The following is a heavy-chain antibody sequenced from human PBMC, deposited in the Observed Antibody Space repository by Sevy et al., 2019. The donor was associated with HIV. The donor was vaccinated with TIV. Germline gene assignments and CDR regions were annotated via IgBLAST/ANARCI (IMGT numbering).Heavy chain of an antibody. D-gene: IGHD2-15*01. CDR1: GGSVSSGGHY. V-gene: IGHV4-61*08. Sequence: SETLSLTCTVSGGSVSSGGHYWGWVRQPPGKGLEWIGYIHYSGNTNYNPSLKSRVTISVDTSKEQFSLKLGSVTAADTAVYYCARDRICAEGFNGMDVWGQGTTVTVSS. J-gene: IGHJ6*02. CDR2: IHYSGNT. CDR3: ARDRICAEGFNGMDV.